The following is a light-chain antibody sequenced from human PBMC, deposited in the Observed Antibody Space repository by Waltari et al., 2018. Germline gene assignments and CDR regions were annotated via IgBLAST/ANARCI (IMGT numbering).Light chain of an antibody. Sequence: QSVLTQPPSVSAAPGPRVTIPCSGSSPNLGKTFLSWYQQFPGTAPKLLIYDNNKRPSGIPDRFSGSKSGTSATLDITGLQTGDEADYYCGTWDSSLSTGVFGGGTKVTVL. J-gene: IGLJ3*02. CDR2: DNN. V-gene: IGLV1-51*01. CDR3: GTWDSSLSTGV. CDR1: SPNLGKTF.